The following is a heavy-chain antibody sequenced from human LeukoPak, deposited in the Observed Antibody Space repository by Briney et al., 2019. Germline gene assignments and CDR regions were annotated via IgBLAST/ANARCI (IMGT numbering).Heavy chain of an antibody. CDR2: IYSSGST. CDR1: GGSISGYY. Sequence: NPSETLSLTCSVSGGSISGYYWSWIRQPPGKALGWIGYIYSSGSTNFNPSLQSRVTISVDASKNQVSLNLSSVTAADTAIYYCARLTFTTRPVDVWGKGTTVTVSS. D-gene: IGHD6-6*01. CDR3: ARLTFTTRPVDV. V-gene: IGHV4-4*09. J-gene: IGHJ6*04.